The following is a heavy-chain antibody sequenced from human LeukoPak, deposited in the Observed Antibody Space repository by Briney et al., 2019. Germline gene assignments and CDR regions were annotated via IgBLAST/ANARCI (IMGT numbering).Heavy chain of an antibody. J-gene: IGHJ5*02. CDR1: GYTFTSYF. CDR3: ARAVGPRGGNWSDP. CDR2: INPTSGST. D-gene: IGHD1-26*01. V-gene: IGHV1-46*01. Sequence: ASVKVSCKASGYTFTSYFMHWVRQAPGQGLDWMGVINPTSGSTTYSPKFQGRVMMTRDTSTSTVYMDLSSLRSEDTAMYYCARAVGPRGGNWSDPWGQGTLVIVSS.